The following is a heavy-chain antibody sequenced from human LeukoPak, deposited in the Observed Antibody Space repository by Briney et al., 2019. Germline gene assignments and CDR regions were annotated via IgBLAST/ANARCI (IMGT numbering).Heavy chain of an antibody. V-gene: IGHV3-21*01. CDR3: ARGADGVSSNSRGWFDP. CDR1: GFTFSSYS. J-gene: IGHJ5*02. D-gene: IGHD2-15*01. Sequence: GGSLRLSCTASGFTFSSYSMNWVRQAPGKGLEWVSSISTSSSYIYYADSVKGRFTVSRDDARSSLYLQMNTLRAEDTAVYSCARGADGVSSNSRGWFDPWGQGTLVTVSS. CDR2: ISTSSSYI.